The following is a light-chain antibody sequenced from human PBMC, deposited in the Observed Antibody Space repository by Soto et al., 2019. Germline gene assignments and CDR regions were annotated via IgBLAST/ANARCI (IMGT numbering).Light chain of an antibody. V-gene: IGKV4-1*01. Sequence: DIVMTQSPDSLAVSLGERATINCKSSQSVLHSSNNKNYLTWYQQKPGQPPKLLIYWASTRESGVPDRFSGSGSGTDFTLTISSLQAEDVAVYYCQQYDSTPITFGPGTKVDIK. CDR1: QSVLHSSNNKNY. CDR2: WAS. J-gene: IGKJ3*01. CDR3: QQYDSTPIT.